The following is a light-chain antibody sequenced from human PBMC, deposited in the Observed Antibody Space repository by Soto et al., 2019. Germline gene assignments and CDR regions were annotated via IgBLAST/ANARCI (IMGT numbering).Light chain of an antibody. CDR1: ALPNQY. V-gene: IGLV3-25*03. CDR3: QSADNSGTYVV. Sequence: SYELTQPPSVSVSPGQTARITCSGDALPNQYAYWYQQKPGQAPKLVIYEDGERPSGIPERFSGSSSGTTVSLTISGVQAEDEADYYCQSADNSGTYVVIGGGTKLTVL. CDR2: EDG. J-gene: IGLJ2*01.